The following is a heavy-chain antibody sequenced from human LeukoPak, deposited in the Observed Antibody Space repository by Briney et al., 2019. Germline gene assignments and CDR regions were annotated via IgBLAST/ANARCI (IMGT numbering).Heavy chain of an antibody. CDR3: AKDASPTVTTAYWYFDL. J-gene: IGHJ2*01. D-gene: IGHD4-17*01. Sequence: GGSLRLSCAASGFTFSYYGLHWVRQGPGKGLEWVAVISYDGSNKYYADSVKGRFTISRDNSKNTLYLQMNSLRAEDTAVYYCAKDASPTVTTAYWYFDLWGRGTLVTVSS. V-gene: IGHV3-30*18. CDR2: ISYDGSNK. CDR1: GFTFSYYG.